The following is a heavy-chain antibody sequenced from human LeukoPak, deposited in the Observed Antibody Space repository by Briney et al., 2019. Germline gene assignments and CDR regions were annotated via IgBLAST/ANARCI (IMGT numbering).Heavy chain of an antibody. D-gene: IGHD2-21*01. Sequence: PGGSLRLSCAASGFTSSTYVMSWGRQAPGKGLEWVSAINANGDSIKYTGSVKGRFIISRDNSKNTLYLQMNRLRVDDTAVYYCGRDWAFDIWGQGTTVTVSS. CDR1: GFTSSTYV. CDR3: GRDWAFDI. J-gene: IGHJ3*02. CDR2: INANGDSI. V-gene: IGHV3-23*01.